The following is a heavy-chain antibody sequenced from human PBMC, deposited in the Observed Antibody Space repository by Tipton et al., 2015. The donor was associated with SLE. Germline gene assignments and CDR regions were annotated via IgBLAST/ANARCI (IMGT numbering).Heavy chain of an antibody. J-gene: IGHJ4*02. V-gene: IGHV3-48*03. CDR3: AREGGYCSSTSCYFDY. Sequence: SLRLSCAASGFTFSSYEMNWVRQAPGKGLEWVSFISSSGSTIYYADSVKGRVTISRDNAKNSLYLQMNSLRAEDTAVYYCAREGGYCSSTSCYFDYWGQATLVTVSS. D-gene: IGHD2-2*03. CDR1: GFTFSSYE. CDR2: ISSSGSTI.